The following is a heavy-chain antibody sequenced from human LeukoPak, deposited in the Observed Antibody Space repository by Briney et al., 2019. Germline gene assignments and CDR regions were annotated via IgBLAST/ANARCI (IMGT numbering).Heavy chain of an antibody. Sequence: SETLSLTCAVYGGSFSGYYWNWIRQPPGKGLEWIGEINHSGSTNYNPSLKSRVTISVDTSKNQFSLKLSSVTAADTAVYYCARDGVGATTDWGQGTLVTVSS. CDR3: ARDGVGATTD. CDR2: INHSGST. V-gene: IGHV4-34*01. CDR1: GGSFSGYY. J-gene: IGHJ4*02. D-gene: IGHD1-26*01.